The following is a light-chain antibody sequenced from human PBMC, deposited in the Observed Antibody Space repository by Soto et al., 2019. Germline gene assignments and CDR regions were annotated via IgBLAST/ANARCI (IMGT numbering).Light chain of an antibody. CDR3: QQYYSYPWT. J-gene: IGKJ1*01. CDR1: QSISSW. V-gene: IGKV1-5*01. Sequence: DIQMTQSPSTLSASVGDRVTITCRASQSISSWLAWYQQKPGKAPKLLIYDASSLESGVPSRFSGGGSGTEFTLTISSLQPDDFATYYCQQYYSYPWTFGQGTKVDIK. CDR2: DAS.